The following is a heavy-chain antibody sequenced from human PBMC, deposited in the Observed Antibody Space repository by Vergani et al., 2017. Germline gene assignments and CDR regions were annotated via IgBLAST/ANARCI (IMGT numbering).Heavy chain of an antibody. V-gene: IGHV1-69*01. D-gene: IGHD1-1*01. CDR3: ARPFGGTTGWWLAS. J-gene: IGHJ5*02. CDR2: IIPIFGTA. CDR1: GGTFSSYA. Sequence: QVQLVQSGAEVKKPGSSVKVSRKASGGTFSSYAISWVRQAPGQGLEWMGGIIPIFGTANYAQKFQGRVTITADESTSTAYMELSSLRSEDTAVYYCARPFGGTTGWWLASWGQGTLVTVSS.